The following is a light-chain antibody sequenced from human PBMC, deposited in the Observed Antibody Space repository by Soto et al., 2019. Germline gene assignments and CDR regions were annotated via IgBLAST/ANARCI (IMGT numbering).Light chain of an antibody. CDR2: GAS. J-gene: IGKJ2*01. V-gene: IGKV3-15*01. CDR1: QSVSSN. Sequence: EIVMTQSPATLSVSPGERATLSCRASQSVSSNLAWYQQKPGQAPRLLIYGASTRATGIPARFSGSGSGTEFTLTISSLQSADFAVYYSQLYNNWPYTFGQGTNLEI. CDR3: QLYNNWPYT.